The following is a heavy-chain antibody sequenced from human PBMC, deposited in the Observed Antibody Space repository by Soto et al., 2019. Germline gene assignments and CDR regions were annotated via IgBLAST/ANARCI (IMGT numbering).Heavy chain of an antibody. CDR2: IIPILGIA. Sequence: QVQLVQSGAEVKKPGSSVKVSCKASGGTFSSYTISWVRQAPGQGLEWMGRIIPILGIANYAQKFQGRVTITAEKSTSTAYMELSSLRSEDTAVYYCARGDYGDYEYPPYYYYGMDVWGQGTTVTVSS. D-gene: IGHD4-17*01. CDR3: ARGDYGDYEYPPYYYYGMDV. J-gene: IGHJ6*02. CDR1: GGTFSSYT. V-gene: IGHV1-69*02.